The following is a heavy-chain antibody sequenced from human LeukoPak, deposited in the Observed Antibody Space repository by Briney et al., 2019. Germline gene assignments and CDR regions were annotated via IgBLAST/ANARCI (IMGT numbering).Heavy chain of an antibody. V-gene: IGHV3-66*04. CDR1: EFPVSSNY. D-gene: IGHD4-17*01. J-gene: IGHJ3*02. CDR3: ARHLRLRTLIYDAFDI. CDR2: VYNGGNT. Sequence: GGSLRLSCAASEFPVSSNYMTWVRQAPGKGLEWVSVVYNGGNTYYSDSVRGRFTISRDNSKNTLFLQMNSLRAEDTAMYYCARHLRLRTLIYDAFDIWGQGTMVTVSS.